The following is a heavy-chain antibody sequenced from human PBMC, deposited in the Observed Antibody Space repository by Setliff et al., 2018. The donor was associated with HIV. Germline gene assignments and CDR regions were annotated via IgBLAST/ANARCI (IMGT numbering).Heavy chain of an antibody. V-gene: IGHV1-18*01. Sequence: ASVKVSCKASGYTFTSSGMNWVRQAPGQGLEWMGWISAYNGNTKYAQNFQGRVTMTRDTSITTAYMELSRLISDDTAVYYCAREERYYDGKGALDYWGQGTLVTVSS. J-gene: IGHJ4*02. CDR2: ISAYNGNT. D-gene: IGHD3-22*01. CDR1: GYTFTSSG. CDR3: AREERYYDGKGALDY.